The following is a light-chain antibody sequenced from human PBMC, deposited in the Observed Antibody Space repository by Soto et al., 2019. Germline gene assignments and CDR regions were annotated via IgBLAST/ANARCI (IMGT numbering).Light chain of an antibody. CDR1: QSVSSSY. CDR3: QQYGSSPRT. CDR2: GAS. V-gene: IGKV3-20*01. Sequence: EIVLTQSPGTLSLSPGERATLSCSASQSVSSSYLAWDQQKPGQAPMLLIYGASSRATGIQDRFSGSGSGTDFTLTISRLEPEDFAVYYCQQYGSSPRTFGQGTKVEIK. J-gene: IGKJ1*01.